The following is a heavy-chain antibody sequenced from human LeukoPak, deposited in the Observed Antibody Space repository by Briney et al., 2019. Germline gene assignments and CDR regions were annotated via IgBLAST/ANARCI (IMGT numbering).Heavy chain of an antibody. CDR1: GFTFSNYN. D-gene: IGHD3-10*01. V-gene: IGHV3-21*01. J-gene: IGHJ4*02. CDR3: ARDRDVILWFGEGDFDY. Sequence: PGGSLRLSCAASGFTFSNYNMNWVRQAPGKGLEWVSSISSSSSYIYYADSVKGRFTISRDNAKNSLYLQMNSLRAEDTAVYYCARDRDVILWFGEGDFDYWGQGTLVTVSS. CDR2: ISSSSSYI.